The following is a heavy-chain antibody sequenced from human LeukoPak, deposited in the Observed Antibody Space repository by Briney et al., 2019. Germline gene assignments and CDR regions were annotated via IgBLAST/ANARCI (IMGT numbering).Heavy chain of an antibody. D-gene: IGHD5-24*01. CDR1: GGTFSSYA. Sequence: SVKVSCKASGGTFSSYAISWVRQAPGQGLEWMGGIIPILGIANYAQKFQGRVTITVDKSTSTAYMELSSLRSEDTAVYYCARALSRGFYGYNYDYFDYWGQGTLVTVSS. CDR2: IIPILGIA. V-gene: IGHV1-69*04. CDR3: ARALSRGFYGYNYDYFDY. J-gene: IGHJ4*02.